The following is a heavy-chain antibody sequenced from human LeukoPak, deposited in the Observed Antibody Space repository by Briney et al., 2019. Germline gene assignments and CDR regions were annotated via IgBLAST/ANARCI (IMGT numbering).Heavy chain of an antibody. V-gene: IGHV5-51*01. Sequence: GESLKISCKGSGYSFTSYWIGWVRQMPGKGLEWMGIIYPGDSDTRSSPSFQGQVTISADKSISTAYLQWSSLKASDTAMYYCPRFNGVPISGGWYSHYYYYMDVWGKGPTVTVFS. D-gene: IGHD6-19*01. CDR3: PRFNGVPISGGWYSHYYYYMDV. CDR2: IYPGDSDT. CDR1: GYSFTSYW. J-gene: IGHJ6*03.